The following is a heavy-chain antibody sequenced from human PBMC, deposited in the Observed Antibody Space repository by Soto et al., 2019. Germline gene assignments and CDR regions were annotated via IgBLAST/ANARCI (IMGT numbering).Heavy chain of an antibody. CDR1: GFSLSNARMG. Sequence: SGPTLVNPTETLTLTCTVSGFSLSNARMGVSWIRQPPGKALEWLAHIFSNDEKSYSTSLKSRLTISKDTSKSQVVLTMTNVDPVDTATYYCARILGWSSGLAPDLNPWGQGTLVTVSS. CDR2: IFSNDEK. J-gene: IGHJ5*02. V-gene: IGHV2-26*01. CDR3: ARILGWSSGLAPDLNP. D-gene: IGHD3-22*01.